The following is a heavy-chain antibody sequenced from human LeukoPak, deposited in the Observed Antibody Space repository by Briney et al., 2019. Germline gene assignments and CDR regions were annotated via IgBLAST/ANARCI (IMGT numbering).Heavy chain of an antibody. CDR1: GFTFSSYG. CDR3: AKEGHNAFDI. V-gene: IGHV3-30*02. J-gene: IGHJ3*02. CDR2: ILFDGNNK. Sequence: GGSLRLSCAASGFTFSSYGMHWVRQAPGKGLEWVAFILFDGNNKYYADSVKGRITISRDNSKNTLYLQMNSLRAEDTAVYYCAKEGHNAFDIWGQGTMVTVSS.